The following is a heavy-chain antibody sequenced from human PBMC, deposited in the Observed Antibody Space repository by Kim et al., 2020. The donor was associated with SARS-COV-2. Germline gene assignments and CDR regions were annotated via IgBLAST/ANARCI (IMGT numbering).Heavy chain of an antibody. J-gene: IGHJ4*02. CDR2: ISTSGSYT. CDR1: GFIFSDDF. Sequence: GGSLRLSCAASGFIFSDDFMSWIRQAPGKGLEWVSYISTSGSYTKYADSVKGRFTISRDNAKKSLYLQMNSLRVEDTAVYYCARDRRSYFDYWGQGSLVTVSS. V-gene: IGHV3-11*06. CDR3: ARDRRSYFDY.